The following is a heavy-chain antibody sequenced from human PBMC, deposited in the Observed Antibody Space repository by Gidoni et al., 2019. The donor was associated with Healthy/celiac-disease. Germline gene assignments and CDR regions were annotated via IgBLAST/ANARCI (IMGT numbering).Heavy chain of an antibody. J-gene: IGHJ5*02. CDR3: AADEIP. CDR1: GFTFSSYA. CDR2: ISYDGSNK. Sequence: QVQLVESGGGVVQPGASLRLSCAASGFTFSSYAMHWVSQAPGKGLEWVAVISYDGSNKYYADSVKGRFTISRDNSKNTLYLQMNSLRAEDTAVYYCAADEIPWGQGTLVTVSS. V-gene: IGHV3-30-3*01.